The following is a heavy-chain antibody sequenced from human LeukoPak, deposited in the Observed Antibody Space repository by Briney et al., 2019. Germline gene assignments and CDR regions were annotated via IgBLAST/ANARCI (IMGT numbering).Heavy chain of an antibody. Sequence: GGSLRLSCAASGFTFSSYEMNWVRQAPGKGLEWVSYISSSGSTIYYADSVKGRFTISRDNAKNSLYLQMNSLRAEDTAVYYCARVPPSGSYSGWFDPWGQGTLVTVSS. D-gene: IGHD1-26*01. CDR1: GFTFSSYE. J-gene: IGHJ5*02. V-gene: IGHV3-48*03. CDR3: ARVPPSGSYSGWFDP. CDR2: ISSSGSTI.